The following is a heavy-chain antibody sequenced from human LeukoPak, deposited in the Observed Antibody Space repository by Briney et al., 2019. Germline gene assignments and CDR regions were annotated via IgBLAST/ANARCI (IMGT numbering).Heavy chain of an antibody. J-gene: IGHJ4*02. CDR2: ISSSGSTI. CDR1: GFTFSSYS. D-gene: IGHD4-11*01. Sequence: GGSLRLSCAASGFTFSSYSMNWVRQAPGKGLEWVSYISSSGSTIYYADSVEGRFTISRDNAKTSLYLQMNSLRAEDTAVYYCARVRYSRYFDYWGQGTLVTVSS. CDR3: ARVRYSRYFDY. V-gene: IGHV3-48*04.